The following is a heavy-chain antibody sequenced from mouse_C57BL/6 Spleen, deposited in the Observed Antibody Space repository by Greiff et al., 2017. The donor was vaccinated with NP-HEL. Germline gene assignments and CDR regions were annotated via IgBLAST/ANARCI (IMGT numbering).Heavy chain of an antibody. CDR2: IDPSDSET. D-gene: IGHD1-1*01. CDR1: GYTFTSYW. J-gene: IGHJ4*01. V-gene: IGHV1-52*01. CDR3: ARAGDTVVGEMDY. Sequence: QVQLQQPGAELVRPGSSVKLSCKASGYTFTSYWMHWVKQRPIQGLEWIGNIDPSDSETHYNQKFKDKATLTVDKSSSTAYMQLSSLTSEDSAVYYCARAGDTVVGEMDYWGQGTSVTVSS.